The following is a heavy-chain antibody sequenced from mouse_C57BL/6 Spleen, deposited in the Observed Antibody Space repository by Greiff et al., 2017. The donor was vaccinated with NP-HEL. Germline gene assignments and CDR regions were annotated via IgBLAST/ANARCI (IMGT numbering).Heavy chain of an antibody. Sequence: EVHLVESGGGLVQPKGSLKLSCAASGFTFNTYAMHWVRQAPGKGLEWVARIRSKSSNYATYYADSVKDRFTISRDDSQSMLYLQMNNLKTEDTAMYYCVSEEEGLRRDYYAMDYWGQGTSVTVSS. CDR3: VSEEEGLRRDYYAMDY. D-gene: IGHD2-4*01. J-gene: IGHJ4*01. CDR1: GFTFNTYA. V-gene: IGHV10-3*01. CDR2: IRSKSSNYAT.